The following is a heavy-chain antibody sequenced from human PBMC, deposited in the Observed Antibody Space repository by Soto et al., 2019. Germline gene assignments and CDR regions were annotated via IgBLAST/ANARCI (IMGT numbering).Heavy chain of an antibody. CDR3: AKDWYNYGEFDY. CDR2: ISYDGSKK. CDR1: GFPLWGRG. D-gene: IGHD1-1*01. V-gene: IGHV3-30*18. Sequence: PGGSRPLSWAASGFPLWGRGMHWVRQAPGKGLEWVAVISYDGSKKYYADTVKGRFTISRDNSKNTLYLQMNSLKVEDTAVYYCAKDWYNYGEFDYWGQGTLVPVSS. J-gene: IGHJ4*02.